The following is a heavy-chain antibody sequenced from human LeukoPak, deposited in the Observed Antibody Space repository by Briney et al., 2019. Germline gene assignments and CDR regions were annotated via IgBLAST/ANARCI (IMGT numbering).Heavy chain of an antibody. J-gene: IGHJ5*02. CDR2: INAGNGNT. CDR3: AGVVAAIEGWFDP. CDR1: GYTFTSYA. D-gene: IGHD2-15*01. V-gene: IGHV1-3*01. Sequence: ASVKAPCKASGYTFTSYAMHWVRQAPGQRLEWMGWINAGNGNTKYSQKFQGRVTITRDTSASTAYMELSSLRSEDTAVYYCAGVVAAIEGWFDPWGQGTLVTVSS.